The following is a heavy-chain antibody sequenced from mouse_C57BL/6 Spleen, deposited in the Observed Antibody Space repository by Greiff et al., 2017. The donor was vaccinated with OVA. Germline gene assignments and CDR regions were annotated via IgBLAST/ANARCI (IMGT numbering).Heavy chain of an antibody. V-gene: IGHV1-54*01. CDR1: GYAFTNYL. J-gene: IGHJ4*01. CDR3: ARYSSGYGAMEY. CDR2: INPGSGGT. D-gene: IGHD3-2*02. Sequence: VQLQESGAELVRPGTSVKVSCKASGYAFTNYLIEWVKQRPGQGLEWIGVINPGSGGTNYNEKFKGKATLTADKSSSTAYMQLSSLTSEDSAVYFGARYSSGYGAMEYWGQGTSVTVSS.